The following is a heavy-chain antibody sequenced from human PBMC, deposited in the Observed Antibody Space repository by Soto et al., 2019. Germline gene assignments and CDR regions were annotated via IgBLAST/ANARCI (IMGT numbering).Heavy chain of an antibody. CDR1: GFTFSSYS. Sequence: EVQLVESGGGLVKPGGSLRLSCAASGFTFSSYSMNWVRQAPGKGLEWVSSISSSSSYIYYADSVKGRFSISRDNAKNSLYLQMNSLRAEDTAVYYCARAQRETTVTTGPDYWGEGTLVTVSS. D-gene: IGHD4-17*01. CDR2: ISSSSSYI. J-gene: IGHJ4*02. V-gene: IGHV3-21*01. CDR3: ARAQRETTVTTGPDY.